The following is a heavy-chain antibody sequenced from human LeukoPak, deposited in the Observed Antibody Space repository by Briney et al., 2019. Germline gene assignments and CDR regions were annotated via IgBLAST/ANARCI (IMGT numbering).Heavy chain of an antibody. CDR2: ISSTSSSI. V-gene: IGHV3-21*01. CDR1: GITLNGYP. D-gene: IGHD2-8*02. Sequence: GGSLRLSCAASGITLNGYPMTWVRRAPGKGLEWVSSISSTSSSIYYADSVKGRFTISRDNAKNSLYLQMNSQRVEDTAVYYCAREGKYCTGVLCYDEHWGQGTLVTVSS. CDR3: AREGKYCTGVLCYDEH. J-gene: IGHJ4*02.